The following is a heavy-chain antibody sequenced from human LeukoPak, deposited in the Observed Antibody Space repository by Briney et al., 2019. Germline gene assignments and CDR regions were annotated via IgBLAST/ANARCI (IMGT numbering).Heavy chain of an antibody. V-gene: IGHV1-46*01. D-gene: IGHD1-26*01. J-gene: IGHJ4*02. CDR3: ARVWVGATKAGYGY. Sequence: GASVKVSCKASGYTFTSYYMHWVRQAPGQGLEWMGIISTSGGNTGYAQKFQGRIIMTRDTSPSTVYLDLSSLRSDDTAVYYCARVWVGATKAGYGYWGQGTLVTVSS. CDR2: ISTSGGNT. CDR1: GYTFTSYY.